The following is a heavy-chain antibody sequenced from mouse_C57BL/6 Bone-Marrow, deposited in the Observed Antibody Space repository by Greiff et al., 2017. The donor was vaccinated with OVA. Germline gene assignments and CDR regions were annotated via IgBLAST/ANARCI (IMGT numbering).Heavy chain of an antibody. V-gene: IGHV5-17*01. CDR3: ASEGWFAY. CDR2: ISSGSSTL. CDR1: GFTFSDYG. Sequence: EVQVVESGGGLVKPGGSLKLSCAASGFTFSDYGMHWVRQAPEKGLEWVAYISSGSSTLYYADTVKGRFTISRDNAKNTRFLQMTSLRSEDTAMYYCASEGWFAYWGQGTLVTVSA. J-gene: IGHJ3*01.